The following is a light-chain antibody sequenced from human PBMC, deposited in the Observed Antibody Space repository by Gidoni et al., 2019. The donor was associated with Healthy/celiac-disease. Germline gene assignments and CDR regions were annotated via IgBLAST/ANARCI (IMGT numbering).Light chain of an antibody. V-gene: IGKV2-28*01. CDR2: LGS. J-gene: IGKJ5*01. Sequence: DIVMTQSLLSLSVTPGEPASISCRSSQSLLHSNGYNYLDWYLQKPGQSPQLLIYLGSNRASGVPDRFSGSGSGTDFTLKIGGVEAEDVGVYYCMQALQTPITFGQGTRLEIK. CDR1: QSLLHSNGYNY. CDR3: MQALQTPIT.